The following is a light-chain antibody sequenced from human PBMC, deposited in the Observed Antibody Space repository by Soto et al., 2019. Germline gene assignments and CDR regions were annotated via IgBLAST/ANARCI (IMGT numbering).Light chain of an antibody. J-gene: IGKJ5*01. V-gene: IGKV4-1*01. CDR2: WAS. CDR3: QQYYSTPIP. Sequence: DIVMARAPVSLAVVLVERATINCKSSQSVLYSSNNKNYLAWYQQKPGQPPKLLIYWASTRESGVPDRFSGSGSGTDFTLTIISLQAEDVAVYYCQQYYSTPIPFGQGTRLAIK. CDR1: QSVLYSSNNKNY.